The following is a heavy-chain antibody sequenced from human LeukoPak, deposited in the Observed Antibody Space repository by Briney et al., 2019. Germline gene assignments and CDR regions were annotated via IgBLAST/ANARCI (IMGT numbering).Heavy chain of an antibody. D-gene: IGHD3-3*01. CDR1: GGSISSYY. J-gene: IGHJ5*02. CDR3: ARGHDFWSGYYQGFDP. V-gene: IGHV4-59*01. CDR2: IYYSGST. Sequence: ETLSLTCTVSGGSISSYYWSWIRQPPGKGLEWIGYIYYSGSTNYDPSLKSRVTISVDTSKNQFSLKLSSVTAADTAVYYCARGHDFWSGYYQGFDPWGQGTLVTVSS.